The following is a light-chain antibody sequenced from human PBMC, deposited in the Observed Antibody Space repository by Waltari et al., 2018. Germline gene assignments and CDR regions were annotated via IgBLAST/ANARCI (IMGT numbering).Light chain of an antibody. V-gene: IGLV7-46*01. CDR3: LLHYSGPRV. CDR2: DTS. Sequence: QAVVTQEPSVTVSPGGTVTLTCGSSTGAVTSSHYPYWFQQKPGQAPRTLVYDTSNKHSWTPARFSGSVVGGKAALTLSGAQPEDEAEYDCLLHYSGPRVFGGGTKVTVL. CDR1: TGAVTSSHY. J-gene: IGLJ2*01.